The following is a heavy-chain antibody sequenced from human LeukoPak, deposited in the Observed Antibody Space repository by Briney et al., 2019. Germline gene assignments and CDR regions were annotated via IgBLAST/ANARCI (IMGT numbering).Heavy chain of an antibody. CDR3: ARAGGWGFWSGSNWFDP. V-gene: IGHV6-1*01. CDR1: GDSVSSNSAA. CDR2: TYYRSKWYN. D-gene: IGHD3-3*01. Sequence: SQTLSLTCAISGDSVSSNSAAWNWIRQSPSRGLEWLGRTYYRSKWYNDYAVSVKSRITINPDTSKNQFSLKLSSVTAADTAVYYCARAGGWGFWSGSNWFDPWGQGTLVTVSS. J-gene: IGHJ5*02.